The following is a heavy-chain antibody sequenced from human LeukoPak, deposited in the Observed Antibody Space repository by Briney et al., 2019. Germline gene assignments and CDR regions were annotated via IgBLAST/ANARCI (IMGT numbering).Heavy chain of an antibody. D-gene: IGHD5-24*01. CDR2: ISAYNGNT. V-gene: IGHV1-18*01. Sequence: ASVKVSCKASGYTFTSYGISWVRQAPGQGLEWMGWISAYNGNTNYAQKLQGRVTITADESTSTAYMELSSLRSGDTAVYYCARVREMATIASFDYWGQGTLVTVSS. CDR1: GYTFTSYG. J-gene: IGHJ4*02. CDR3: ARVREMATIASFDY.